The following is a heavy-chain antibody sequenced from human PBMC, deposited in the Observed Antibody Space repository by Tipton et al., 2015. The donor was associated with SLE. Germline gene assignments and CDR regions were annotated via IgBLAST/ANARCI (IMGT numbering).Heavy chain of an antibody. CDR1: EFTFSSYW. D-gene: IGHD6-19*01. Sequence: SLRLSCAASEFTFSSYWMTWVRQAPGKGLEWVASIKQDGSEIRYVDSVKGRFTISRDNAKNSLYLQMNNLRVDDTAVYYCARGGSSTAWYWEDWGQGTLVTVSS. CDR2: IKQDGSEI. V-gene: IGHV3-7*01. CDR3: ARGGSSTAWYWED. J-gene: IGHJ4*02.